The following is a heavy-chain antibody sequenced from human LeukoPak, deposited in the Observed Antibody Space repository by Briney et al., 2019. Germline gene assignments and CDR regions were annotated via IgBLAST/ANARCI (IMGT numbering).Heavy chain of an antibody. CDR1: GGTFSSYA. CDR3: ARELELYGDYPGY. V-gene: IGHV1-69*04. Sequence: ASVKVSCKASGGTFSSYAISWVRQAPGQGLEWMGRIIPILGIANYAQKFQGRVTITADKSTSTAYMELSSLRSEDTAVYYCARELELYGDYPGYWGQGTLVTVSS. J-gene: IGHJ4*02. CDR2: IIPILGIA. D-gene: IGHD4-17*01.